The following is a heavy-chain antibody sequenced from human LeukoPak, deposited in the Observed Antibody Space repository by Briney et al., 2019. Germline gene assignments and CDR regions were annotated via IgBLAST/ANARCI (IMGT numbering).Heavy chain of an antibody. J-gene: IGHJ4*02. V-gene: IGHV1-2*04. Sequence: ASVRVSCKASGYTFTGYYMHWVRQAPGQGLEWMGWINPNSGGTYSAQKFQGWVTMTRDTSISTAYMELSRLTSDDTAVYYCARANALYCSSTTCLFDYWGQGTLVTVSS. CDR3: ARANALYCSSTTCLFDY. D-gene: IGHD2-2*01. CDR1: GYTFTGYY. CDR2: INPNSGGT.